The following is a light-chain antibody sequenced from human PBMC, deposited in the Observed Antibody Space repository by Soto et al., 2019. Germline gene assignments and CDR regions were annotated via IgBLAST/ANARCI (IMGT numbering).Light chain of an antibody. J-gene: IGKJ4*01. V-gene: IGKV3-20*01. Sequence: EIVLTQSPGTLSLSPGERATLSCRAGQTVSSYLAWYQQKPGQAPRLLIYAASSRATGIPDRFSGSGSGTDFILIISRLEPEDFAVYYCQQYRTSPVSFGGGTKVEIK. CDR2: AAS. CDR3: QQYRTSPVS. CDR1: QTVSSY.